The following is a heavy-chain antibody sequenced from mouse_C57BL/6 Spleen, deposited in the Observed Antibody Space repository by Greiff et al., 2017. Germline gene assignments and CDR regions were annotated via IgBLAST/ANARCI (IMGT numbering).Heavy chain of an antibody. J-gene: IGHJ4*01. D-gene: IGHD2-3*01. V-gene: IGHV1-74*01. CDR1: GYTFPSYW. CDR3: AIYYDGYYTYYAMDY. Sequence: QVQLQQPGAELVKPGASVKLSCKASGYTFPSYWMHWVKQRPGQGLEWIGRIHPSDSDTNYNQKFKGKATLTVDKSSSTAYMQLSSLTSEDSAVYYCAIYYDGYYTYYAMDYWGQGTSVTVSS. CDR2: IHPSDSDT.